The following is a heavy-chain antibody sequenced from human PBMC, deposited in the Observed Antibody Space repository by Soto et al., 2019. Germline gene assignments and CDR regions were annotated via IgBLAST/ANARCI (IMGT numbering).Heavy chain of an antibody. Sequence: SETLSLTCTVSGGSISSSSYYWGWIRQPPGKGLEWIGSIYYSGSTYYNPSLKSRVTISVDTSKNQFSLKLSSVTAADTAVYYCARGYYYDSSGYLNPLFDYWGQGTLVTV. CDR2: IYYSGST. J-gene: IGHJ4*02. V-gene: IGHV4-39*01. D-gene: IGHD3-22*01. CDR3: ARGYYYDSSGYLNPLFDY. CDR1: GGSISSSSYY.